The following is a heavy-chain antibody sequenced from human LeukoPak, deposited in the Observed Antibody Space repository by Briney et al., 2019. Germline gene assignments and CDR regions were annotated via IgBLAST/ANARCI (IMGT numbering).Heavy chain of an antibody. V-gene: IGHV3-21*01. CDR1: RYTFSSYS. Sequence: GGCPRLSYAASRYTFSSYSIIWLREAPRKEQDWVSSISSSSSYIYYADSVKGRFTISRDNAKNTLYLQMNSLRADDTAVYYCPSYNFWSGSRYGLDVWGQGSTVTVPS. CDR3: PSYNFWSGSRYGLDV. J-gene: IGHJ6*02. D-gene: IGHD3-3*01. CDR2: ISSSSSYI.